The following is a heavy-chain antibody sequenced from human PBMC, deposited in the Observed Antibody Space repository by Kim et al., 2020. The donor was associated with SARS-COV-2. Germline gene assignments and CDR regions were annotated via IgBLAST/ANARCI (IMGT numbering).Heavy chain of an antibody. CDR1: GYRFTSYW. Sequence: GESLKISCKGSGYRFTSYWIGWVRQMPGKGLEWMGIIYPGDSDTRYSPSFQGQVTISADKSISTAYLQWSGLKASDTAMFYCARQGKFTLVRGAPNDAFDIWGQGTMVTVSS. CDR3: ARQGKFTLVRGAPNDAFDI. D-gene: IGHD3-10*01. J-gene: IGHJ3*02. CDR2: IYPGDSDT. V-gene: IGHV5-51*01.